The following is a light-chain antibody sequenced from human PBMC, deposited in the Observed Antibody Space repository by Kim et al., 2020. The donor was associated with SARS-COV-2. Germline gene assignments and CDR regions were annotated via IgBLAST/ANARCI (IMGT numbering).Light chain of an antibody. CDR3: QQRSSWPLT. CDR1: QSVSSY. V-gene: IGKV3-11*01. Sequence: EIVLTQSPTTLSVSLGERATLSCRASQSVSSYLAWYQHKPGQAPRLLIGDVSKRATGVPARFSGSGSGTDFTLTISSLAPEDFAVYYCQQRSSWPLTVGGGTKVDIK. CDR2: DVS. J-gene: IGKJ4*01.